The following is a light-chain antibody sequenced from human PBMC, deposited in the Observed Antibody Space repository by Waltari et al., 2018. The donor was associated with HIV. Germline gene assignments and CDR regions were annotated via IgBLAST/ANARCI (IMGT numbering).Light chain of an antibody. CDR3: QSSDIRLHGLWV. J-gene: IGLJ3*02. V-gene: IGLV1-40*01. CDR1: KSNIGAGHD. CDR2: ANS. Sequence: QSLLTQPPSVSATPGQRITIPCTGNKSNIGAGHDVHWYRQPPGTAPRLLIFANSNRPSGVPDRISGSKSTASDSLAITGLQAEDEGYYYCQSSDIRLHGLWVFGGGTKVTVL.